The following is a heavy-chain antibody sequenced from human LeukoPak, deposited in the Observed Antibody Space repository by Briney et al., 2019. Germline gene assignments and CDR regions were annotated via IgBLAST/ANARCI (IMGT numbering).Heavy chain of an antibody. CDR2: INGDGSGT. J-gene: IGHJ6*04. CDR1: GFTFSSYW. D-gene: IGHD3-10*02. V-gene: IGHV3-74*01. CDR3: AELGITMIGGV. Sequence: PGGSLRLSCAASGFTFSSYWMHWVRQAPGKGLVWVSRINGDGSGTSYADSVKGRFTISRDNAKNSLYLQMNSLRAEDTAVYYCAELGITMIGGVWGKGTTVTISS.